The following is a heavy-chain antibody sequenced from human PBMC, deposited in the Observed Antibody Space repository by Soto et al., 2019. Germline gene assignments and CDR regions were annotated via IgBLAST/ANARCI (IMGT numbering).Heavy chain of an antibody. CDR3: ARKASDDLDY. Sequence: GGSLRLSCAASGFTFSFYDVNWVRQAPGKGLEWVSYISSGGGTVYYADSVKGRSTISRDNAKNSLYLQMNSLRAEDTAVYYCARKASDDLDYWGQGTLVTVSS. CDR2: ISSGGGTV. J-gene: IGHJ4*02. CDR1: GFTFSFYD. V-gene: IGHV3-48*03. D-gene: IGHD1-1*01.